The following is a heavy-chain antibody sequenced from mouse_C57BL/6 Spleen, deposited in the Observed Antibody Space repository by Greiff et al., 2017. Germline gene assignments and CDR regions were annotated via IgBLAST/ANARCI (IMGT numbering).Heavy chain of an antibody. D-gene: IGHD1-1*01. CDR3: ARTTDYAMDY. CDR2: IDPSDSYT. J-gene: IGHJ4*01. Sequence: QVHVKQPGAELVMPGASVKLSCKASGYTFTSYWMHWVKQRPGRGLEWIGEIDPSDSYTNYNQKFKGKSTLTVDKFSSTAYMQLSSLTSEDSAVYYCARTTDYAMDYWGQGTSVTVSS. CDR1: GYTFTSYW. V-gene: IGHV1-69*01.